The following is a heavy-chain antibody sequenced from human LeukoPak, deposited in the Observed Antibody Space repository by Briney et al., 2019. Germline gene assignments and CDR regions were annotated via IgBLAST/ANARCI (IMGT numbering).Heavy chain of an antibody. CDR3: ARGQDDYSSFYTWFDP. CDR1: GGSISSGNYY. Sequence: SETLSLTCTVSGGSISSGNYYWSWIRQHPGKGLEWIGYIYYSGNTYYSPSLKSRLIISIDTSKNQFSLKLSSVTAADTAVYYCARGQDDYSSFYTWFDPWGQGTLVTVSS. CDR2: IYYSGNT. V-gene: IGHV4-31*03. J-gene: IGHJ5*02. D-gene: IGHD4-11*01.